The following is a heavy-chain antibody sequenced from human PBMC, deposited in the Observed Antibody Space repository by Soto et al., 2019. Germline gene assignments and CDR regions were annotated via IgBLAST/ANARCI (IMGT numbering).Heavy chain of an antibody. CDR1: GYTFTSYA. J-gene: IGHJ3*02. CDR3: ARDRGGRIQLWSKCDAFDI. CDR2: INAGNGNT. D-gene: IGHD5-18*01. V-gene: IGHV1-3*01. Sequence: ASVKVSCKASGYTFTSYAMHWVRPAPGQRLEWMGWINAGNGNTKYSQKFQGRVTITRDTSASTAYMELSSLRSEDTAVYYCARDRGGRIQLWSKCDAFDIWGQGTMVTVSS.